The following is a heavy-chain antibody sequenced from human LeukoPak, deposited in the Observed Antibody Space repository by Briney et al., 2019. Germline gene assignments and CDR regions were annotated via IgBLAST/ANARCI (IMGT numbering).Heavy chain of an antibody. Sequence: ASVKVSCQASGYTFGSHAVNWVRQAPGQGLQWMGWINTNTGNPTYAQGFTGRFVFSLDTSVSTAYLQISSLKSEDTAMYYCARHPYSGTYSGDYWGQGTLVTVSS. J-gene: IGHJ4*02. CDR2: INTNTGNP. D-gene: IGHD1-26*01. V-gene: IGHV7-4-1*02. CDR3: ARHPYSGTYSGDY. CDR1: GYTFGSHA.